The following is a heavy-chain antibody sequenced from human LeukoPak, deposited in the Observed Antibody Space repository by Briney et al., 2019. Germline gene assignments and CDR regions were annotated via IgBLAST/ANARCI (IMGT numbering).Heavy chain of an antibody. CDR1: GDTFTSFD. CDR3: ARGGHIVVVTATLVYYYYMDV. J-gene: IGHJ6*03. CDR2: MNPNSGNT. Sequence: ATVKLSCKASGDTFTSFDSNWVRQAPGQGLELMGWMNPNSGNTGYAQKFQGRVTMTRNTSISTDYMELSSLRSEDTAVYYCARGGHIVVVTATLVYYYYMDVWGKGTTVTVSS. D-gene: IGHD2-21*02. V-gene: IGHV1-8*01.